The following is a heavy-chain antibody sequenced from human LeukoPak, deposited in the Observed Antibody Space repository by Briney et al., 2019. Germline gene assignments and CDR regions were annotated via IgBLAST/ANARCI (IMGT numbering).Heavy chain of an antibody. J-gene: IGHJ5*01. Sequence: GGSLRLSCAASGFPFSTYGMHWVRQAPGEGREGLAGIWYGGTNKFYADSVKVRFSISRDNSKNTLYLKMNTLRAEDTALYYCARGSYSGGYWLDSWGQGTLVTVSS. CDR1: GFPFSTYG. CDR3: ARGSYSGGYWLDS. V-gene: IGHV3-33*01. D-gene: IGHD1-26*01. CDR2: IWYGGTNK.